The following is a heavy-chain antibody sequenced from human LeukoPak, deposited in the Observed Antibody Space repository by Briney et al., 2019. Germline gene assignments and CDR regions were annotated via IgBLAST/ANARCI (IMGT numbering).Heavy chain of an antibody. D-gene: IGHD3-22*01. CDR3: ARRGYSVNAFDI. Sequence: RPGGSLRLSCAASGFTFDDYGMSWVRQAPGKGLEWVSGTNWNGGSTGYADSVKGRFTISRDDAKNSLYLQMNSLRAEDTALYYCARRGYSVNAFDIWGQGTMVTVSS. CDR1: GFTFDDYG. J-gene: IGHJ3*02. V-gene: IGHV3-20*04. CDR2: TNWNGGST.